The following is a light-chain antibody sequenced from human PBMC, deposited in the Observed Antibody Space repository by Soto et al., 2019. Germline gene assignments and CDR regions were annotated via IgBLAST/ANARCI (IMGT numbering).Light chain of an antibody. V-gene: IGKV3-20*01. CDR3: QQYGSSTT. CDR2: DAS. J-gene: IGKJ1*01. Sequence: EIVLTQSPGTLSLSPGERATLSCRASQSVRSSYLAWYQQNPGQPPRLLIYDASSRAPGIPDRFSGSGSGTDFTLTIRRLEPEDFAVYYCQQYGSSTTFGQGTKVEIK. CDR1: QSVRSSY.